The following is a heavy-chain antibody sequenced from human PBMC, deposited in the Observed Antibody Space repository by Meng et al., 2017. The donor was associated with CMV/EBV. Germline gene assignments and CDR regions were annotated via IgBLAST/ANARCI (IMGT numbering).Heavy chain of an antibody. V-gene: IGHV3-21*01. CDR1: GFTFSSYS. CDR3: ARVPDSSSWYEPSPVY. CDR2: ISSSSSYI. J-gene: IGHJ4*02. D-gene: IGHD6-13*01. Sequence: GESLKISCAASGFTFSSYSMNWVRQAPGKGLEWVSSISSSSSYIYYADSVKGRFTISRDNAKNSLYLQMNSLRAEDTAVYYCARVPDSSSWYEPSPVYWGQGTLVTVSS.